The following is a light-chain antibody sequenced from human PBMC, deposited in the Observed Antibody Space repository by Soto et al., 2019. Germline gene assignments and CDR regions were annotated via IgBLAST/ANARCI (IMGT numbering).Light chain of an antibody. V-gene: IGKV3-11*01. CDR1: QSFSSY. CDR2: DAS. J-gene: IGKJ5*01. CDR3: QQRSNWPPVIT. Sequence: EIVLTQSPATLSLSPGERATLSCRASQSFSSYLAWYQQKPGQAPRLLIYDASKRATGIPARFSGRGSGTDFXXXXXXXEPEDFAVYYCQQRSNWPPVITFGQGTRLEIK.